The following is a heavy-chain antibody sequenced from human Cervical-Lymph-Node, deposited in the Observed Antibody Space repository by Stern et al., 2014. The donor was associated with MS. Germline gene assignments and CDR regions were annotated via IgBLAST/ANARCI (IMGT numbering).Heavy chain of an antibody. CDR1: GFSLSTSGVS. CDR3: AHRVDQYFGY. Sequence: QITLKESGPTLVKPTQTLTLTCTFSGFSLSTSGVSVGWIRQPPGKALEWVALIYWDDEKRYSPFLKSRLTITKDTSKNQVVLTMTNMDPLDKATYYCAHRVDQYFGYWGQGTLVIVSS. D-gene: IGHD2-2*01. CDR2: IYWDDEK. J-gene: IGHJ4*02. V-gene: IGHV2-5*02.